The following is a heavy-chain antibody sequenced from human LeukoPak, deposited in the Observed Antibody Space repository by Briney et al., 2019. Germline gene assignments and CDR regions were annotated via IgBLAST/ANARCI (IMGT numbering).Heavy chain of an antibody. CDR2: IFYSGTT. J-gene: IGHJ4*02. Sequence: SETLSLTCTVSGGSISDYYWSWIRQSPGKGLEWIGYIFYSGTTNYNPSLKSRVTTSVDTSKNQFSLKLSSVTAADTAVYYCARASYDILTGDYGGGFDYWGQGALVTVSS. V-gene: IGHV4-59*01. D-gene: IGHD3-9*01. CDR3: ARASYDILTGDYGGGFDY. CDR1: GGSISDYY.